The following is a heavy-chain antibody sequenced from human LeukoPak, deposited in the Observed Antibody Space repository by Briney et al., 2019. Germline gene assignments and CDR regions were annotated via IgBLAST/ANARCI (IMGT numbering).Heavy chain of an antibody. Sequence: SETLSLTCTVSGGSISSYYWSWIRQPPGKGLEWIGYIYYSGSTNYNPSLKSRVTISVDTSKNQFSLKLSSVTAADTAVYYCARDLAQIVVVPGNWFDPWGQGTLVTVSS. V-gene: IGHV4-59*12. CDR1: GGSISSYY. J-gene: IGHJ5*02. D-gene: IGHD3-22*01. CDR3: ARDLAQIVVVPGNWFDP. CDR2: IYYSGST.